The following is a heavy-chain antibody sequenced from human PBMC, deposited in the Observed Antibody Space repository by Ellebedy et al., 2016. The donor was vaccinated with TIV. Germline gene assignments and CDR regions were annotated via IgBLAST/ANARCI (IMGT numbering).Heavy chain of an antibody. CDR1: GYTFTSYG. J-gene: IGHJ5*02. D-gene: IGHD4-11*01. V-gene: IGHV1-2*02. Sequence: AASVKVSCKASGYTFTSYGISWVRQAPGQGLEWMGWINPNSGGTNYAQKFQGRVTMTRDTSISTAYMELSRLRSDDTAVYYCASLPHYSDSGPWGQGTLVTVSS. CDR3: ASLPHYSDSGP. CDR2: INPNSGGT.